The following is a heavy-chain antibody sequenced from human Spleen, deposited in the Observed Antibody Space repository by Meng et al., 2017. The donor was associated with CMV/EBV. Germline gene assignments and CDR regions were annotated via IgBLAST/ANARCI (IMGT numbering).Heavy chain of an antibody. J-gene: IGHJ3*01. V-gene: IGHV3-9*01. CDR3: ASFPGGFLEEGAFDF. Sequence: SLKISCAASGFALNSYRIHWVRQAPGKGLEWVSGISWNSGSIAYADSVQGRFTISRDNAKNSLYLQMNRLRPEDTALYYCASFPGGFLEEGAFDFWGQGTRVTVSS. D-gene: IGHD3-3*01. CDR2: ISWNSGSI. CDR1: GFALNSYR.